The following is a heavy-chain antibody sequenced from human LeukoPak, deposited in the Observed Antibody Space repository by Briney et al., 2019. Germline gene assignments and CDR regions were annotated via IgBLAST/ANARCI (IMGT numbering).Heavy chain of an antibody. D-gene: IGHD3-22*01. CDR3: ARDPHYYYDSSGPYYYYYMDV. Sequence: SVKVSCKASGGTFSSYAISWVRQAPGQGLEWMGGIIPIFGTANYAQKFQGRVTITADESTSTAYMELSSLRSEDTAVYYCARDPHYYYDSSGPYYYYYMDVWGKGTTVTVSS. J-gene: IGHJ6*03. CDR2: IIPIFGTA. CDR1: GGTFSSYA. V-gene: IGHV1-69*13.